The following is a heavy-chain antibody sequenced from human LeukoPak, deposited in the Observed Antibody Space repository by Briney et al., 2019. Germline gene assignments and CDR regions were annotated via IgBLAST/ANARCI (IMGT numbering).Heavy chain of an antibody. CDR1: GFTFSGSA. D-gene: IGHD3-22*01. CDR3: TRRSSDDSSGYYVH. J-gene: IGHJ4*02. CDR2: IGNKANSYAT. V-gene: IGHV3-73*01. Sequence: PGGSLKLSCAASGFTFSGSAMHWFRQASGKGLEWVGRIGNKANSYATAYSGSVKGRFTISRDDSKNTAYLQMNSLKTEDTAVYYCTRRSSDDSSGYYVHWGQGTLVTVSS.